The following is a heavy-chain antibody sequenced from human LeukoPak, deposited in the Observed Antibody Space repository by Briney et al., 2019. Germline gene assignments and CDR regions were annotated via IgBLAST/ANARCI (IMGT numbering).Heavy chain of an antibody. CDR3: ARNKGYNTNFDY. J-gene: IGHJ4*02. V-gene: IGHV1-69*04. D-gene: IGHD5-24*01. CDR1: GGTFSSYA. Sequence: SVKVSCKASGGTFSSYAISWVRQAPGQGLEWMGRIIPILGIANYAQKFQGRVTITADKSTSTAYMELSSLRSEDTAVYYCARNKGYNTNFDYWGQGTLVTVSP. CDR2: IIPILGIA.